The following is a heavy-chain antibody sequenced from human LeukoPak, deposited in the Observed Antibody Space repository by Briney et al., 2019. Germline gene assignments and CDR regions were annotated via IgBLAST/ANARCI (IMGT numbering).Heavy chain of an antibody. D-gene: IGHD1-26*01. J-gene: IGHJ4*02. CDR2: MTTSGNTI. CDR1: GFTFSSYE. V-gene: IGHV3-48*03. Sequence: GGSLRLSCAASGFTFSSYEMNWVRQAPGKGLEWLSFMTTSGNTIFYAESVKDRFTISRDNAKKSLYLQMNSLRDEDTAVYYCARVGGATAVTMYFEYWGQGTLVTVSS. CDR3: ARVGGATAVTMYFEY.